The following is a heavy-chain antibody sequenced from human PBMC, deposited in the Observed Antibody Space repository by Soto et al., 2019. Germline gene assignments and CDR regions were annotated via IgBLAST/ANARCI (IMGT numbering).Heavy chain of an antibody. J-gene: IGHJ5*02. D-gene: IGHD2-2*01. V-gene: IGHV4-31*03. Sequence: PSETLSLTCTVSGGSISSGGYYWSWIRQHPGKGLEGIGYIYYSGSTYYNPSLKSRVTISVDTSKNQFSLKLSSVTAADTAVYYCARERRGDFVVVPAAPRWFDPWGQGTLVTVSS. CDR1: GGSISSGGYY. CDR3: ARERRGDFVVVPAAPRWFDP. CDR2: IYYSGST.